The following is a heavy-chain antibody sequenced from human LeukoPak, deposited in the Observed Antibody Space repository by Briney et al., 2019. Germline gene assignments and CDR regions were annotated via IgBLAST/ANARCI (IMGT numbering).Heavy chain of an antibody. J-gene: IGHJ3*01. CDR3: TIGCSSGWYCGASDV. V-gene: IGHV3-15*01. CDR2: IKSKTDGGTT. CDR1: GFTFSNAW. Sequence: KTGGSLRLSCAASGFTFSNAWMSWVRQAPGKGLEWVGRIKSKTDGGTTDYAAPVKGRFTISRDDSKNTLFLQMNSLKIEDKAVYYCTIGCSSGWYCGASDVWGQGTMVTVSS. D-gene: IGHD6-19*01.